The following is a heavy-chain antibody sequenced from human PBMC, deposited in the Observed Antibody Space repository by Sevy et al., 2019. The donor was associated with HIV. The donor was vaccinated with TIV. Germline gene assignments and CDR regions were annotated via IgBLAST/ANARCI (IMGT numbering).Heavy chain of an antibody. CDR1: GFTLSSYG. CDR3: AKDCKRRIAVAGRYFDY. Sequence: GGSLRLSCTASGFTLSSYGMHWVRQAPGKGLEWVAVISYDGSNKYYANSVKGRFTISRDNSKNTLYLQMNSLRAEDTAVYYCAKDCKRRIAVAGRYFDYWGQGTLVTVSS. J-gene: IGHJ4*02. CDR2: ISYDGSNK. V-gene: IGHV3-30*18. D-gene: IGHD6-19*01.